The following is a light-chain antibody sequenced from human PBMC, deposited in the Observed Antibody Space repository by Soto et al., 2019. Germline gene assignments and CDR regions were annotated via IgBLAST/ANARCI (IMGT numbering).Light chain of an antibody. CDR3: QQSNNWPYI. CDR2: DAS. J-gene: IGKJ2*01. V-gene: IGKV3-15*01. Sequence: EVVMTQSPATLSVSPGERATLSCRASQSVSSNLVWYQQKPGQAPRLLIYDASTRATGIPARFSGSGSGTEFTLTISSLQSEDFALYFCQQSNNWPYIFGHGTKLEIK. CDR1: QSVSSN.